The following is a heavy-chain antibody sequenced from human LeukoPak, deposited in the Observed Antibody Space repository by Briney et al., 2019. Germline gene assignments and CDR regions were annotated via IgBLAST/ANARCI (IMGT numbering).Heavy chain of an antibody. V-gene: IGHV3-7*01. D-gene: IGHD3-22*01. CDR3: VRDRAYFDSSGFYNLDY. J-gene: IGHJ4*02. CDR2: IKQDGSEK. Sequence: GGSLRLSCASSGFTFSDYWMSWVRQAPGKGLEWVAHIKQDGSEKYYVDSVTGRFTISRDNAKNSLYLQMNSLRAEDTAVYYCVRDRAYFDSSGFYNLDYWGQGTLVTVSS. CDR1: GFTFSDYW.